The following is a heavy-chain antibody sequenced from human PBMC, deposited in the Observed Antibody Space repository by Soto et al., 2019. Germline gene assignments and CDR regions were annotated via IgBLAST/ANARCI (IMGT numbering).Heavy chain of an antibody. J-gene: IGHJ5*02. CDR1: GGTFSSYT. V-gene: IGHV1-69*04. CDR3: ARDRGQLRFLEWSHKSYWFXP. D-gene: IGHD3-3*01. Sequence: GASVKVSCKASGGTFSSYTISWGRQAPGQRLEWMGRIIPILGIANYAQKFQGRVTITADKSTSTAYMELSSLRSEDTAVYYCARDRGQLRFLEWSHKSYWFXPWGQGTLVTVSS. CDR2: IIPILGIA.